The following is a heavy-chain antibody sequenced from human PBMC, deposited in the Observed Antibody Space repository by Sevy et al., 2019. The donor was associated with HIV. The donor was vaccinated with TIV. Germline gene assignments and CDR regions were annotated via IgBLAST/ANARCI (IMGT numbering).Heavy chain of an antibody. V-gene: IGHV4-59*01. D-gene: IGHD6-6*01. CDR2: IYCSGST. CDR3: ARESIGSVGDFDY. Sequence: SETLSLTCGVSGDFINLYFRSWIRQPPGKGLEWIGYIYCSGSTKYTPYLKSRVTISLATSKDQFSLKLSSVTAADTAVYYCARESIGSVGDFDYWGQGTLVTVSS. CDR1: GDFINLYF. J-gene: IGHJ4*01.